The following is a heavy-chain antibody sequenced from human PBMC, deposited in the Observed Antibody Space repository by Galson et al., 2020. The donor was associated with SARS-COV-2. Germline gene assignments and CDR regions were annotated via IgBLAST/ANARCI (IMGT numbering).Heavy chain of an antibody. CDR1: GFTFSSYA. CDR3: ARDDYGDYVSWYFDL. CDR2: ISYDGSNK. Sequence: SLKISCAASGFTFSSYAMHWVRQAPGKGLEWVAVISYDGSNKYYADSVKGRFTISRDNSKNTLYLQMNSLRAEDTAVYYCARDDYGDYVSWYFDLWGRGTLVTVSS. V-gene: IGHV3-30-3*01. D-gene: IGHD4-17*01. J-gene: IGHJ2*01.